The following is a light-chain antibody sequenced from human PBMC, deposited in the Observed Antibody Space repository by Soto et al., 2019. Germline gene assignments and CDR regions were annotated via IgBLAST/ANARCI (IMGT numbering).Light chain of an antibody. CDR2: GAS. CDR1: QSVSTY. V-gene: IGKV3-20*01. CDR3: QQYAGSPWT. Sequence: TQSPASLSVSPGERVSLSCRASQSVSTYLAWYQQKPGQAPRLLIYGASSRATGIPDRFSGSGSGTDFTLTISRLEPEDFAVYYCQQYAGSPWTFGQGTKVDIK. J-gene: IGKJ1*01.